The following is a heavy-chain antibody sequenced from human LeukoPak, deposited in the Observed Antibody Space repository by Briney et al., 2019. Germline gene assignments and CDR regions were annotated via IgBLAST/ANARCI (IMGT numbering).Heavy chain of an antibody. CDR3: GXPGXFXXXXXXXPFXY. V-gene: IGHV3-73*01. CDR1: GFTFSGSA. J-gene: IGHJ4*02. Sequence: GGSLRLSCAASGFTFSGSAMHWVRQASGKGLEWFGRIRSKANSYATAYAASVKGRFTISRDDSKNTAYLQMNSLKTEETSVXXCGXPGXFXXXXXXXPFXYXGXGT. CDR2: IRSKANSYAT.